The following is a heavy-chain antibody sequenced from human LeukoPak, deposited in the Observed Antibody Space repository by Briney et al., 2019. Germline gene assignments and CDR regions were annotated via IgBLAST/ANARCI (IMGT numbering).Heavy chain of an antibody. CDR3: TKGTIWLPFDY. Sequence: GGSLRLSCAASGFTFSAYSMNWVRQAPGKGLEWVSSISSGSGYIYYADSVKGRFTISRDNSKNTLYLQMNSLSAEDTAVYYCTKGTIWLPFDYWGQGTLVTVSS. V-gene: IGHV3-21*04. J-gene: IGHJ4*02. CDR2: ISSGSGYI. CDR1: GFTFSAYS. D-gene: IGHD5-18*01.